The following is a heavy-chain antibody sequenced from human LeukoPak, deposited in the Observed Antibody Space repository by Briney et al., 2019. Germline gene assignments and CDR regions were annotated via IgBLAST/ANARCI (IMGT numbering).Heavy chain of an antibody. CDR1: GFTFSSYA. V-gene: IGHV3-23*01. CDR3: AKDARYCSGGSCYWFDP. CDR2: ISGSGGST. J-gene: IGHJ5*02. Sequence: GGSLRLSCAASGFTFSSYAMSWVRQAPGKGLEGVSAISGSGGSTYYADSVKGRFTISRDNSKNTLYLQMNSLRAEDTAVYYCAKDARYCSGGSCYWFDPWGQGTLVTVSS. D-gene: IGHD2-15*01.